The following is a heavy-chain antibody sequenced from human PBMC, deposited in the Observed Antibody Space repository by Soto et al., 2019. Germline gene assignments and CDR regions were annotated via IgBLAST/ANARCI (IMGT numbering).Heavy chain of an antibody. CDR2: ISRGGSSI. CDR3: VREGGDLRGSGVFDY. Sequence: EPQLVESGGGLVQPGGSLRLSCAASGFTFSFYTMNWVRQTPGKGLEWLAYISRGGSSIYYADSVKGRFTVSRDNANNSLSPQLNSLRREDTAVYYCVREGGDLRGSGVFDYWGQGTLVTVSS. D-gene: IGHD6-19*01. CDR1: GFTFSFYT. V-gene: IGHV3-48*01. J-gene: IGHJ4*02.